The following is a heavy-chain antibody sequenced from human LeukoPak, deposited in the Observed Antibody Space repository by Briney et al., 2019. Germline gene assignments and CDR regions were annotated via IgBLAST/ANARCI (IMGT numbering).Heavy chain of an antibody. CDR2: ISGSGGST. Sequence: GGSLRLSCAASGFTFSSYAMSWVRQAPGKGLEWVSAISGSGGSTYYADPVKGRFTISRDNSKNTLYLQMNSLRAEDTAVYYCAKAGITIFGVVILYFDYWGQGTLVTVSS. J-gene: IGHJ4*02. V-gene: IGHV3-23*01. CDR1: GFTFSSYA. D-gene: IGHD3-3*01. CDR3: AKAGITIFGVVILYFDY.